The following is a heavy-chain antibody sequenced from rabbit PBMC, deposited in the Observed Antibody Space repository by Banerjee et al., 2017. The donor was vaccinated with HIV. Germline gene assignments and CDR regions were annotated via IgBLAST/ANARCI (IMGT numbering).Heavy chain of an antibody. V-gene: IGHV1S40*01. CDR2: IATSSGNT. CDR1: GFSFSSGYD. Sequence: QSLEESGGGLVKPGASLTLTCKASGFSFSSGYDMCWVRQAPGKGLEWIGCIATSSGNTYYMSWVNGRFTISRDNAQNTLYLQLNSLTAADTATYFCVRDSSGWGADLWGQGTLVTVS. CDR3: VRDSSGWGADL. D-gene: IGHD4-1*01. J-gene: IGHJ4*01.